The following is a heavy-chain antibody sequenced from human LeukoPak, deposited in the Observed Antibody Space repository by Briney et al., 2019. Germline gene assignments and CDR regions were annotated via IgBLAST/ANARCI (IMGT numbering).Heavy chain of an antibody. D-gene: IGHD6-13*01. CDR2: LSTSGTT. CDR3: ARHSTIAGTEYAFDI. CDR1: GGSISSYY. V-gene: IGHV4-4*07. J-gene: IGHJ3*02. Sequence: SETLSLTCTVSGGSISSYYWSWIRQTAGKGLEWIGRLSTSGTTNYNPSLKSRVTMSVDTSKNQFSLKLSSVTAADTAVYYCARHSTIAGTEYAFDIWGQGTMVTVSS.